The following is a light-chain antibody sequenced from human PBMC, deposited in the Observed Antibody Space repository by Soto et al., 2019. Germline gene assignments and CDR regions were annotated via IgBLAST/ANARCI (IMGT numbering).Light chain of an antibody. V-gene: IGKV1-5*03. CDR3: QQYDSYPLT. CDR1: QSIRSW. Sequence: DIQMTQSPSTLSASVGDRVTITCRASQSIRSWLAWYQQKPGKAPNLLIYKASSLQSGVPSRFSGSGSGTEFTFSISSLQPDDFAAYYCQQYDSYPLTFGGGTKVEIK. J-gene: IGKJ4*01. CDR2: KAS.